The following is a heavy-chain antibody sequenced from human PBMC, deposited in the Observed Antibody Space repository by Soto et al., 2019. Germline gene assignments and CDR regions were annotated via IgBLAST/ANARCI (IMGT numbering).Heavy chain of an antibody. V-gene: IGHV1-69*13. Sequence: SLKFSGNDYGGTASSYAISRVRQRPGEWLAWMGGIIPIFGTANYAQKFQGRVTITADESTSTAYMELSSLRSEDTAVYYCASHPHGYCSGGSCYAIGDVWGQGTTVTVSS. CDR3: ASHPHGYCSGGSCYAIGDV. CDR1: GGTASSYA. D-gene: IGHD2-15*01. CDR2: IIPIFGTA. J-gene: IGHJ6*02.